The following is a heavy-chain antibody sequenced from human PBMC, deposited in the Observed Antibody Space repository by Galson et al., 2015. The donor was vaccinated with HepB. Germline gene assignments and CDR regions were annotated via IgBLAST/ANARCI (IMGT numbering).Heavy chain of an antibody. J-gene: IGHJ4*02. CDR1: GFTFSSYG. V-gene: IGHV3-30*18. CDR3: AKSGARRFTRPIDY. CDR2: ISYDGSNK. D-gene: IGHD2-15*01. Sequence: SLRLSCAASGFTFSSYGMHWVRQAPGKGLECVAVISYDGSNKYYADSVKGRFTISRDNSKNTLYLQMNSLRAEDTAVYYCAKSGARRFTRPIDYWGQGTLVTVSS.